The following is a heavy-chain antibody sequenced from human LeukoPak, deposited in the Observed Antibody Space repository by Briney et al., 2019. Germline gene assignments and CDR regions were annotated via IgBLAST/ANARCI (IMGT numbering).Heavy chain of an antibody. Sequence: ASVKVSCKASGYTFTSYAMNWVRQAPGQGLEWMGWINPNTANPTYAQGFTGRFVFSVDTSVSTAYLQISRLKAEDTAMYYCARPYCSGTTCHSYFDHWGQGALVTVSS. J-gene: IGHJ4*02. CDR1: GYTFTSYA. D-gene: IGHD2-15*01. CDR2: INPNTANP. CDR3: ARPYCSGTTCHSYFDH. V-gene: IGHV7-4-1*02.